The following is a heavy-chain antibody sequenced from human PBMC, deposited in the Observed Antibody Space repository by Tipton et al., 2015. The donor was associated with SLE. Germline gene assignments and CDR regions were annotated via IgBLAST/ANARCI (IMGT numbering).Heavy chain of an antibody. CDR3: ARLGDWDFYYYMDV. J-gene: IGHJ6*03. D-gene: IGHD3-16*01. Sequence: QVQLVQSGAEVKKPGASVKVSCKASGYTFTSYCITWVRQAPGQGLEWMGWISGYNGNTNYAQKLQGRVTMTTDTSTGTAYMELRSLRSDDTAVYYCARLGDWDFYYYMDVWGKGTTVTVSS. CDR1: GYTFTSYC. V-gene: IGHV1-18*01. CDR2: ISGYNGNT.